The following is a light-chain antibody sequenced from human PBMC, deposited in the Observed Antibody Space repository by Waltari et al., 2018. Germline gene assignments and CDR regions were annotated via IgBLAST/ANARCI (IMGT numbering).Light chain of an antibody. CDR3: QQYGSSRGT. V-gene: IGKV3-20*01. CDR1: QSVSRRY. Sequence: EIVLTQSPGTLSLSPGEGATLSCRARQSVSRRYLVWYQQKSGQAPRLLIYGASTRATGIPDRFIASASGTDFTLTISRLEPEDFAVYYCQQYGSSRGTFGQGTKVEIK. CDR2: GAS. J-gene: IGKJ1*01.